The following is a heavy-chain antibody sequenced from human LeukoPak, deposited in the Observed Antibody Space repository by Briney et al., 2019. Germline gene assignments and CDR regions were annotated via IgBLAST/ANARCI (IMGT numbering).Heavy chain of an antibody. CDR2: ISYSGST. CDR3: ATMIRGIKSRNWFDP. D-gene: IGHD3-10*01. V-gene: IGHV4-39*01. Sequence: SETLSLTCTVSGGSIGTSDYSWGWIRQPPGKGLEWIGSISYSGSTSNNPSLKSRVTMSVDMSKNQFSLRLGSVTAADTAVYYCATMIRGIKSRNWFDPWGQGTLVTVSS. CDR1: GGSIGTSDYS. J-gene: IGHJ5*02.